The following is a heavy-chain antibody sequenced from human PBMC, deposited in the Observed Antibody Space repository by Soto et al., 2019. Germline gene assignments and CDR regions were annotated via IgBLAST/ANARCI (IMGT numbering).Heavy chain of an antibody. Sequence: ASVKVSCKASGYTFTSYAMHWVRPAPGQRLEWMGWINAGNGNTKYSQKFQGRVTITRDTSASTAYMELSSLRSEDTAVYYCAGVRSSSWYNYYYYGMDVWGQGTTVTVSS. CDR3: AGVRSSSWYNYYYYGMDV. CDR2: INAGNGNT. J-gene: IGHJ6*02. CDR1: GYTFTSYA. D-gene: IGHD6-13*01. V-gene: IGHV1-3*01.